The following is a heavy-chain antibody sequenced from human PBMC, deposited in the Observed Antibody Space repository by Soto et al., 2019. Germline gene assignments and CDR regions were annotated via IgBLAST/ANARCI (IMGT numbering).Heavy chain of an antibody. J-gene: IGHJ5*02. CDR1: GYTLTELS. Sequence: ASVKVSCKVSGYTLTELSMHWVRQAPGKGLEWMGGFDPEDGETVYAQKFQGRVTMTEDTSTDTAYMELSSLRSEDTAVYYCATVRWNCSSTSCYWPRGNWFDPWGQGTLVTVSS. D-gene: IGHD2-2*01. CDR2: FDPEDGET. CDR3: ATVRWNCSSTSCYWPRGNWFDP. V-gene: IGHV1-24*01.